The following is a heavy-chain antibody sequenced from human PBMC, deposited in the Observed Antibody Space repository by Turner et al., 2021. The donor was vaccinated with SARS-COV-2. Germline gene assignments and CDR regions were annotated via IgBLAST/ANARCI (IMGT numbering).Heavy chain of an antibody. D-gene: IGHD5-18*01. Sequence: EVQLVESGGGFVQPGGSLRLSCAASGFIFSDYWMDWVRRAPGKGLEWVAGIKQDGNEKYSVDSVKGRFTISRDNAKNSLYLQMNSLRAEDTAVYYCARNRGYSSFDYWGQGTLVTVSS. CDR3: ARNRGYSSFDY. CDR1: GFIFSDYW. J-gene: IGHJ4*02. CDR2: IKQDGNEK. V-gene: IGHV3-7*04.